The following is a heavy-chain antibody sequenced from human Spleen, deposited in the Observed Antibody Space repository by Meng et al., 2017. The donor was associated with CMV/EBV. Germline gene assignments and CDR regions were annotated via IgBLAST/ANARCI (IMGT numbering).Heavy chain of an antibody. CDR3: AGSSSHCSRTTCYRLIC. CDR1: GYTFTDYY. D-gene: IGHD2-2*01. J-gene: IGHJ4*02. V-gene: IGHV1-2*02. CDR2: INANSGDT. Sequence: ASVKVSCKASGYTFTDYYIHWVRQAPGQGLEWMGWINANSGDTNYAQKFQGRVTMNRDTSISTAYMEMSRLRSDDTAVYYCAGSSSHCSRTTCYRLICWGQGTLVTVSS.